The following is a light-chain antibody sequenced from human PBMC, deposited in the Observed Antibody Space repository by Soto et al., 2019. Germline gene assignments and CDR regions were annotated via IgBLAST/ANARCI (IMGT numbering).Light chain of an antibody. Sequence: QLVLTQPASLSASPGASASLTCTLRSGINVGTYRIYWYQQKPGSPPQYLLRYKSDSDKQQGSGVPSRFSGSKDASANAGILLISGLQSEDEADYYCMIWHSSAWVFGGGTKLNVL. CDR3: MIWHSSAWV. J-gene: IGLJ3*02. V-gene: IGLV5-45*01. CDR1: SGINVGTYR. CDR2: YKSDSDK.